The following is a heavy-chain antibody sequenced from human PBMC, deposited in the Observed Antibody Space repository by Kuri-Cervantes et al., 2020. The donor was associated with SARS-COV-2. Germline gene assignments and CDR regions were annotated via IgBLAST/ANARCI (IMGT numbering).Heavy chain of an antibody. V-gene: IGHV3-23*01. CDR1: GFTFSSYA. D-gene: IGHD3-22*01. J-gene: IGHJ4*02. Sequence: LSLTCAAAGFTFSSYAMSWVRQAPGKGLEWVSAISGSGGSTYYSDSVKGRFTISRDNSKNTLYLQMNSLRAEDTAVYYFAKDYYYDSSGYPRVVVDYWGQGILVTVSS. CDR2: ISGSGGST. CDR3: AKDYYYDSSGYPRVVVDY.